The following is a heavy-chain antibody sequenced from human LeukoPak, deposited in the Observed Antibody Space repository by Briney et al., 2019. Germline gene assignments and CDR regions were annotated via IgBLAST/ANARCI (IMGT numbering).Heavy chain of an antibody. D-gene: IGHD6-19*01. Sequence: SETLSLTCTVSGASIINYYWSWIRQPPGKWLEWIGYIFYTGSTNYNPSLKSRVTISVDTSKNQLSLQLNSVTPEDTAVYYCARVGSGWQKGFDYWGQGTLVTVSS. CDR1: GASIINYY. V-gene: IGHV4-59*12. CDR2: IFYTGST. J-gene: IGHJ4*02. CDR3: ARVGSGWQKGFDY.